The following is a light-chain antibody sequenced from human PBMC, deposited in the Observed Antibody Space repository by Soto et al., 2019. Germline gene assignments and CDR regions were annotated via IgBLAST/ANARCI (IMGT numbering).Light chain of an antibody. V-gene: IGKV3-20*01. J-gene: IGKJ1*01. CDR1: QSVSSSY. CDR3: QQYGSSPTWS. Sequence: EIVLTQSPGTLSLSPGERATLSCRASQSVSSSYLAWYQQKPGQAPRLLIYGASSRATGIPDRFSGSGSGTDFTLTISRLEPEDFSGYYGQQYGSSPTWSFGKGTKVEIK. CDR2: GAS.